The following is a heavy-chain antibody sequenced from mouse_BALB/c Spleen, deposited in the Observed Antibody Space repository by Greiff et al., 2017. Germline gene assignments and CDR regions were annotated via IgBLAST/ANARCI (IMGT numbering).Heavy chain of an antibody. J-gene: IGHJ3*01. CDR3: AREDRYGLFAY. CDR1: GYSITSGYY. Sequence: DVQLQESGPGLVKPSQSLSLTCSVTGYSITSGYYWNWIRQFPGNKLEWMGYISYDGSNNYNPSLKNRISITRDTSKNQFFLKLNSVTTEDTATYYCAREDRYGLFAYWGQGTLVTVSA. V-gene: IGHV3-6*02. CDR2: ISYDGSN. D-gene: IGHD2-14*01.